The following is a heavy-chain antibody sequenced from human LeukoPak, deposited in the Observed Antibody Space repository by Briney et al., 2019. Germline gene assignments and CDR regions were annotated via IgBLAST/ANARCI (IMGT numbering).Heavy chain of an antibody. CDR1: GYTFTSYY. CDR3: ARGNNYGSGSLFYG. CDR2: IDPSTGGT. V-gene: IGHV1-2*02. Sequence: ASVKVSFKASGYTFTSYYMHWVRQAPGQGLEWMGWIDPSTGGTNYAQNFQGRVTMTRDTSTTTVYMELSSLKSDDTAVYHCARGNNYGSGSLFYGWGQGTLVTVSS. D-gene: IGHD3-10*01. J-gene: IGHJ4*02.